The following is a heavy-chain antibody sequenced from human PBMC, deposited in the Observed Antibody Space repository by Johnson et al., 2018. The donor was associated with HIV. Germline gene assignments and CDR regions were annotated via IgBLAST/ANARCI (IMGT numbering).Heavy chain of an antibody. Sequence: QVQLVESGGGLVKPGGSLRLSCAASGFIFSDYYMNWIRQAPGKGLEWVSYFSSSGTTIYYADSVKGRFTISRDNAKNSLYLQMNSLRTEDTAVYYCANLGDYGGNNGFDIWGQGTMVTVS. CDR1: GFIFSDYY. V-gene: IGHV3-11*04. D-gene: IGHD4-23*01. J-gene: IGHJ3*02. CDR2: FSSSGTTI. CDR3: ANLGDYGGNNGFDI.